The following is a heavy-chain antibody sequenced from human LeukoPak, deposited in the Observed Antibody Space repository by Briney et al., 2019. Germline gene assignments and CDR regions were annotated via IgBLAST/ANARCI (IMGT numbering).Heavy chain of an antibody. CDR3: ARDRDIAVAGIDY. J-gene: IGHJ4*02. CDR2: INPNSGGT. CDR1: GYTFTGYY. V-gene: IGHV1-2*02. D-gene: IGHD6-19*01. Sequence: ASVKVSCKAFGYTFTGYYMHWVRQAPGQGLEWMGWINPNSGGTNYAQKFQGRVTMTRDTSISTAYMELSRLRSDDTAVYYCARDRDIAVAGIDYWGQGTLVTVSS.